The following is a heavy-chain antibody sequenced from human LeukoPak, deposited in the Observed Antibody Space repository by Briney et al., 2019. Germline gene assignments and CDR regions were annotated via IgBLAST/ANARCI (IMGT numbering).Heavy chain of an antibody. CDR3: ARKGGDSSGWLTRIDYFDY. CDR1: GYTFTGYY. CDR2: INPNSGGT. Sequence: GASVKVSCKASGYTFTGYYMHWVRQAPGQGLEWMGWINPNSGGTNYAQKFQGRVTMTRDTSISTAYMELSRLRSGDTAVYYCARKGGDSSGWLTRIDYFDYWGQGTLVTVSS. J-gene: IGHJ4*02. D-gene: IGHD6-19*01. V-gene: IGHV1-2*02.